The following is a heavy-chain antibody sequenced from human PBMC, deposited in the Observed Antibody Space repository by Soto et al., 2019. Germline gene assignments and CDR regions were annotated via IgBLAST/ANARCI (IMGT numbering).Heavy chain of an antibody. CDR1: GFTFSSYG. D-gene: IGHD6-6*01. CDR3: AKNLRIAARGYYYMDV. Sequence: GGSLRLSCAASGFTFSSYGMHWVRQAPGKGLEWVAVISYDGSNKYYADSVKGRFTISRDNSKNTLYLQMNSLRAEDTAVYYCAKNLRIAARGYYYMDVWGKGTTVTVSS. V-gene: IGHV3-30*18. CDR2: ISYDGSNK. J-gene: IGHJ6*03.